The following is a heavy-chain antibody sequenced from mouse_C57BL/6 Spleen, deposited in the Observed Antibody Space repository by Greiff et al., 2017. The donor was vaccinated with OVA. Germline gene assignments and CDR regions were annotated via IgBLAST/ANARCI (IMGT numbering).Heavy chain of an antibody. V-gene: IGHV1-22*01. J-gene: IGHJ2*01. Sequence: VQLQQSGPELVKPGASVKMSCKASGYTFTDYNMHWVKQSHGKSLEWIGYINPNNGGTSYNQKFKGKATLPVNKSSSTAYMELRSLTSEDSAVYYCARWTTVPVVYWGQGTTLTVSS. CDR2: INPNNGGT. CDR1: GYTFTDYN. D-gene: IGHD1-1*01. CDR3: ARWTTVPVVY.